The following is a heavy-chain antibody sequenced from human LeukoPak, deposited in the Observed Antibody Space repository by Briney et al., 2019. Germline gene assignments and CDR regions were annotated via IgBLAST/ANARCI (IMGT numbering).Heavy chain of an antibody. CDR3: ARVLASPSEYSSH. J-gene: IGHJ6*02. CDR2: IYYSGST. V-gene: IGHV4-31*03. D-gene: IGHD6-6*01. CDR1: GGSISSGGYY. Sequence: KPSETLSLTCTVSGGSISSGGYYWSWIRQHPGKGLEWIGYIYYSGSTYYNPSLKSRVTISVDTSKNQFSLKLSSVTAADTAVYYCARVLASPSEYSSHWGQGTTVTVSS.